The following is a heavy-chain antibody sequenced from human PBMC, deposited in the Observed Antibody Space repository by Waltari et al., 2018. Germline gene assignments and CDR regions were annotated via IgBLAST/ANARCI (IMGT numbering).Heavy chain of an antibody. Sequence: QVQLQESGPGLVKPSETLSLTCTVSGGSISSYYWSWIRQPPGKGLEWIGYIYYSGSTNYNPSLKSRVTISVDTSKNQFSLKLSSVTAADTAVYYCAREKGSSRFDPWGQGTLVTVSS. D-gene: IGHD6-6*01. V-gene: IGHV4-59*01. CDR2: IYYSGST. CDR3: AREKGSSRFDP. CDR1: GGSISSYY. J-gene: IGHJ5*02.